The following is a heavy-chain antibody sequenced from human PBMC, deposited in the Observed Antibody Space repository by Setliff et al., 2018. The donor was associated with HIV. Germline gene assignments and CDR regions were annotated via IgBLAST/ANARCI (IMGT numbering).Heavy chain of an antibody. Sequence: PSETLSLTCTVSGDSIRNDYWTWIRQPPEKGLEWIASISYSGDTNYNPSLMGRVTMSLDVSKNQIPLRLTSVIAADTAVYYCARGHEWLRNWGQGALVTVSS. CDR3: ARGHEWLRN. V-gene: IGHV4-59*01. J-gene: IGHJ4*02. CDR1: GDSIRNDY. CDR2: ISYSGDT. D-gene: IGHD5-12*01.